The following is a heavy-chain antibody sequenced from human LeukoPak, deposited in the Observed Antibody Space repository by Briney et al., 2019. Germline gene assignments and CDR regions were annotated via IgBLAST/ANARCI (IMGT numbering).Heavy chain of an antibody. Sequence: PGGPLRLSCAASGFTVSSNYMSWVRQAPGKGLEWVSIIYRVGSTFYADSVEGRFTISRDNSKNTLYLQMNSLRVEDTAIYYCARDGGNNSWYGMDVWGQGTTVTVSS. J-gene: IGHJ6*02. D-gene: IGHD4-23*01. CDR2: IYRVGST. V-gene: IGHV3-66*01. CDR1: GFTVSSNY. CDR3: ARDGGNNSWYGMDV.